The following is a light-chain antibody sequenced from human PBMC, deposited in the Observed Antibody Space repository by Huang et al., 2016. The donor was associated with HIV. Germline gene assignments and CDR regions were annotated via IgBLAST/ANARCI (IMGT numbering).Light chain of an antibody. Sequence: DIQLTQSPSSLSASVGDRVTITCRASQSITTFLNWYQHKAGKAPKLLIYAASNLQSGVPSRFSGSGSETEFTLTVSGLQPDDFATYYCHQSYSFPRTFGQGTKVEIK. V-gene: IGKV1-39*01. J-gene: IGKJ1*01. CDR1: QSITTF. CDR2: AAS. CDR3: HQSYSFPRT.